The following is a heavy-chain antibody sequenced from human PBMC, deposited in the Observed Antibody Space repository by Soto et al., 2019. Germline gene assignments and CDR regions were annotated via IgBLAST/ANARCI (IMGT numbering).Heavy chain of an antibody. CDR3: ARGGDTAMVLDY. Sequence: ASVKVSCKASGYTFTGYYMHWVRQAPGQGLEWMGWINPNSGDTNYAQKFQGWVTMTRDTSISTAYMELSRLRSDDTAVYYCARGGDTAMVLDYWGQGTLVTVSS. V-gene: IGHV1-2*04. D-gene: IGHD5-18*01. CDR1: GYTFTGYY. CDR2: INPNSGDT. J-gene: IGHJ4*02.